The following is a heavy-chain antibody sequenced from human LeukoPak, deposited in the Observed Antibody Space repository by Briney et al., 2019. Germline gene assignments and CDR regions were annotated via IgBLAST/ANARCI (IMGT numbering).Heavy chain of an antibody. CDR1: GYTFTSYD. Sequence: ASVKVSCKASGYTFTSYDINWVRQATGQGLEWMGWMNPNSGNTGYAQKFQGRVTMTRNTSISTAYMELSSLRSEDTAVYYCAREYGYSGYDRLDYWGQGTLVTVSS. D-gene: IGHD5-12*01. CDR2: MNPNSGNT. V-gene: IGHV1-8*01. CDR3: AREYGYSGYDRLDY. J-gene: IGHJ4*02.